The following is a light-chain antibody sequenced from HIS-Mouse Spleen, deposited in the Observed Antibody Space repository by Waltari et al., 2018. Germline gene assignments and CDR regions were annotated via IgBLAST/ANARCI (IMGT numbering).Light chain of an antibody. J-gene: IGLJ1*01. V-gene: IGLV2-8*01. CDR1: SSDVGGYNY. Sequence: QSALTQSPSASGSPGQSVTISCTGTSSDVGGYNYVSWYQQHPGKAPRRMISEVSKRPSGVPERFAGSKSGNTASLTVSGLQAEDEADYYCSSYAGSNIYVFGTGTKVTVL. CDR2: EVS. CDR3: SSYAGSNIYV.